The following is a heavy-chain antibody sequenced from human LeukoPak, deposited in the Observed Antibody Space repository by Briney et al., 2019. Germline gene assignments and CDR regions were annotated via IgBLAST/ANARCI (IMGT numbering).Heavy chain of an antibody. CDR1: GGSISGFY. V-gene: IGHV4-59*01. D-gene: IGHD6-13*01. J-gene: IGHJ3*02. CDR2: IYYSGST. Sequence: PSETLSLTCTVSGGSISGFYWSWIRQSPGKGLEWIAYIYYSGSTYSNPSLKSRVTISLDMSKKHFSLKLRSVTAADTAVYYCARDTGYSSSWYAFDMWGPGTTVTVSS. CDR3: ARDTGYSSSWYAFDM.